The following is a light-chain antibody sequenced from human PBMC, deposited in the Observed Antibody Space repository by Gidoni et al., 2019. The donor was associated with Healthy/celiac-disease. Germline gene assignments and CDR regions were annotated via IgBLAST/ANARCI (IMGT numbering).Light chain of an antibody. J-gene: IGKJ2*01. CDR2: GAS. Sequence: EIVMTHSPATLSVSPGERATLSCRASQSVSSNLAWYQQKPGQAPRLLIYGASTRATGIPARFSGSGCGTESTLTISSRQSEDFAVYYCQQYNNWPYTFGQGTKLEIK. V-gene: IGKV3-15*01. CDR3: QQYNNWPYT. CDR1: QSVSSN.